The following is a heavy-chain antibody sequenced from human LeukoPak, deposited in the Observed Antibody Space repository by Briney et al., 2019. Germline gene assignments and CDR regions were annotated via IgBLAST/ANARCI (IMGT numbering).Heavy chain of an antibody. Sequence: GGSLRLSCAASGFTFRSFAMSWVRQAPGKGLKWVATINDNGAGTYYADSVNGRFTVSRDNSYNTVSLQMNSLRDEDTGVYYCAKGLRTGVGPYRGYHYYMDVWGRGATVTVSS. CDR1: GFTFRSFA. CDR3: AKGLRTGVGPYRGYHYYMDV. D-gene: IGHD3-16*01. J-gene: IGHJ6*03. CDR2: INDNGAGT. V-gene: IGHV3-23*01.